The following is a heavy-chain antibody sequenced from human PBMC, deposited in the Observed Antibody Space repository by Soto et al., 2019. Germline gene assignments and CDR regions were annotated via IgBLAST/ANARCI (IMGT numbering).Heavy chain of an antibody. D-gene: IGHD3-3*02. Sequence: ASVKVSCKASGYTFTSYYMNWVRQAPGQGLEWLGIINPSGGYTTYAQRFLGRVTMTSDTSTSTVHMELGSLTSEDTAVYYCAREGLVLAPSTVNSDHYYYAMDVWGQGTTVTVSS. CDR1: GYTFTSYY. CDR3: AREGLVLAPSTVNSDHYYYAMDV. CDR2: INPSGGYT. V-gene: IGHV1-46*01. J-gene: IGHJ6*02.